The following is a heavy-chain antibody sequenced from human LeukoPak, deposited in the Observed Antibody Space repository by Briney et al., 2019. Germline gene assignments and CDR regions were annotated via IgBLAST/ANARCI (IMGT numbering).Heavy chain of an antibody. V-gene: IGHV3-21*01. D-gene: IGHD6-19*01. CDR1: GFTFSSYS. CDR3: ARDTRAVAGPNDY. Sequence: GGSLRLSCAASGFTFSSYSMNWVRQAPGKGLEWVSSISSSSSYIYYADSVKGRFTISRDNAKNSLYLQMNSLRAEDTAVYYCARDTRAVAGPNDYWGQGTLVTASS. CDR2: ISSSSSYI. J-gene: IGHJ4*02.